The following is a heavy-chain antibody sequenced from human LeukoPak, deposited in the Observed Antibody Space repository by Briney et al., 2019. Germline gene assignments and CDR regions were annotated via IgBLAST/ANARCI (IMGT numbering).Heavy chain of an antibody. J-gene: IGHJ4*02. CDR3: ARMVQGVITNFDY. D-gene: IGHD3-10*01. Sequence: GASVKVSCKASGYTFTGYYMHWLRQAPGQGLEWMGWINPNSGGTNYAQKFQGRVTMTRDTSISTAYMELSRLRSDDTAVYYCARMVQGVITNFDYWGQGTLVTVSS. CDR1: GYTFTGYY. V-gene: IGHV1-2*02. CDR2: INPNSGGT.